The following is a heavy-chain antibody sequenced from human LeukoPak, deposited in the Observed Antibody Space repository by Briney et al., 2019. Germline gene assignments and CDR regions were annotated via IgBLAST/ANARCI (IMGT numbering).Heavy chain of an antibody. CDR3: ARAVAARRAVPNDY. CDR2: ISAYNGNT. Sequence: ASVKVSCKASGYTFTSYGISWVRQAPGQGLKWMGWISAYNGNTNYAQKLQGRVTMTTDTSTSTAYMELRSLRSDDTAVYYCARAVAARRAVPNDYWGQGTLVTVSS. D-gene: IGHD6-6*01. CDR1: GYTFTSYG. J-gene: IGHJ4*02. V-gene: IGHV1-18*01.